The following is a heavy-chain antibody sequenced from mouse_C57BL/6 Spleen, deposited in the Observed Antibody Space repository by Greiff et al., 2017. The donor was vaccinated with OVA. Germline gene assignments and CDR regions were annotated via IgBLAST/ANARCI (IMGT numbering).Heavy chain of an antibody. CDR3: ASAYDYEGFAY. CDR2: IWGVGST. V-gene: IGHV2-6*01. CDR1: GFSLTSYG. D-gene: IGHD2-4*01. J-gene: IGHJ3*01. Sequence: VQLQQSGPGLVAPSQSLSITCTVSGFSLTSYGVDWVRQSPGKGLEWLGVIWGVGSTNYNSALKSRLSISKDNSKSQVFLKMNSLQTDDTAMYYCASAYDYEGFAYWGQGTLVTVSA.